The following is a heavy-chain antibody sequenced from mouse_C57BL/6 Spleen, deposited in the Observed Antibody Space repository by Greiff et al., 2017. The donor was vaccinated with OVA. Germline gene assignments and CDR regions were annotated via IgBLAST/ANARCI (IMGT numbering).Heavy chain of an antibody. Sequence: QVQLKQSGAELVRPGASVTLSCKASGYTFTDYEMHWVKQTPVHGLEWIGAIDPETGGTAYNQKFKGKAILTADKSSSTAYMELRSLTSEDSAVYYCTGDYGSSLYYFDYWGQGTTLTVSS. V-gene: IGHV1-15*01. D-gene: IGHD1-1*01. CDR3: TGDYGSSLYYFDY. J-gene: IGHJ2*01. CDR2: IDPETGGT. CDR1: GYTFTDYE.